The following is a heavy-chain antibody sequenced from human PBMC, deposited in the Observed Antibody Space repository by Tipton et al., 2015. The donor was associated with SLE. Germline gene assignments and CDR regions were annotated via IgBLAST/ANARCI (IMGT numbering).Heavy chain of an antibody. CDR3: ARVSRDGYKDLDY. Sequence: LRLSCAVYGGSFSGYYWTWIRQPPGKGLEWIGEINYSGSTNYNPSLKSRVTISVDTSKNQFSLKLSSVTAADTAVYYCARVSRDGYKDLDYWGQGTLVTVSS. V-gene: IGHV4-34*01. D-gene: IGHD5-24*01. J-gene: IGHJ4*02. CDR2: INYSGST. CDR1: GGSFSGYY.